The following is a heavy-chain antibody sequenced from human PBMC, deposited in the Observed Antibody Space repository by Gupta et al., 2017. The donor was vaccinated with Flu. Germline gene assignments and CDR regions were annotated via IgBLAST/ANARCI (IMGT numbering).Heavy chain of an antibody. CDR2: IAYSGNT. J-gene: IGHJ4*02. D-gene: IGHD1-1*01. V-gene: IGHV4-39*01. CDR1: GGSVSDTSYY. CDR3: ARRITYGKTFDA. Sequence: QLQLQESGPGLVKPSAPLSLICTVSGGSVSDTSYYWGWIRQPPGQGLEWIGSIAYSGNTFYNPSLQRRVTISVDTSKNQFSLRLTSVTAADTAGYCCARRITYGKTFDAWSQGTRVTVSS.